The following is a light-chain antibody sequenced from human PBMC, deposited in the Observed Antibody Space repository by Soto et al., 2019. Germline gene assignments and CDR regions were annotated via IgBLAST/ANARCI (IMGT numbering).Light chain of an antibody. J-gene: IGKJ2*01. V-gene: IGKV1-39*01. CDR3: QQTYHTPYT. CDR2: TSG. Sequence: HMTQSPSSLSASVGDRVTITCRASQRITTYLNWYQQKPGEAPKLLISTSGTLQRGVPSRFTGSGSGTDFTLTITGLQPADFATYFCQQTYHTPYTFGQGTKLEIK. CDR1: QRITTY.